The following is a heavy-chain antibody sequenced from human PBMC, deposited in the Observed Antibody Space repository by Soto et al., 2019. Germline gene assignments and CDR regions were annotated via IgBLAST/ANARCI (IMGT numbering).Heavy chain of an antibody. CDR2: IDPSDSYT. CDR1: GYSFTSYW. J-gene: IGHJ5*02. CDR3: AVGLGVVMTHNWFDP. D-gene: IGHD2-21*02. V-gene: IGHV5-10-1*01. Sequence: PGESLKISCKGSGYSFTSYWISWVRQMPGKGLEWMGRIDPSDSYTNYSPSFQGHVTISADKSISTAYLQWSSLKASDTAMYYCAVGLGVVMTHNWFDPWGQGTLVTVSS.